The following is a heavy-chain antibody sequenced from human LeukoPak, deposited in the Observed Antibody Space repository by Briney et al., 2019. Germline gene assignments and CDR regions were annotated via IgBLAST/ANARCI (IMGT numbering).Heavy chain of an antibody. D-gene: IGHD3-3*01. V-gene: IGHV1-2*02. CDR1: GYTFTGYY. CDR2: INPNSGGT. Sequence: ASEKVSCKASGYTFTGYYMHWVRQAPEQGLEWMGWINPNSGGTNYAQKFQGRVTMTRDTSISTAYMELSRLRSDDTAVYYCARATYYDFWSGYYKYYFDYWGQGTLVTVSS. J-gene: IGHJ4*02. CDR3: ARATYYDFWSGYYKYYFDY.